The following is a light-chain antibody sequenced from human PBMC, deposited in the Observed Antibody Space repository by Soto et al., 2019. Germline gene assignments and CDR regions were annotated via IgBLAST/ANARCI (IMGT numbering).Light chain of an antibody. Sequence: DIQMTQSPSSLSASVGDRVTITCRASQSITYYLNWYQQRPGEAPKLLIYSVAILQNGVPSRFSGGGSETDFTLTISSLQPEDFETYYCQQSYSAPFTFGPGTRVDIK. CDR1: QSITYY. V-gene: IGKV1-39*01. CDR2: SVA. J-gene: IGKJ3*01. CDR3: QQSYSAPFT.